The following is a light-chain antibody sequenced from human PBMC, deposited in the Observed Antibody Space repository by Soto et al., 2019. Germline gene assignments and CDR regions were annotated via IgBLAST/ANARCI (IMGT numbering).Light chain of an antibody. CDR3: SSYTTSNTRQIV. CDR2: DVT. J-gene: IGLJ1*01. V-gene: IGLV2-14*03. CDR1: SSDVGGYNY. Sequence: QSALTQPASVSGSPGQSITISCTGTSSDVGGYNYVSWYQHHPGKAPKLIIYDVTNRPSGVSNPFSGSKSGNTASLTISGLQPADEADYYCSSYTTSNTRQIVFGTGTKVTVL.